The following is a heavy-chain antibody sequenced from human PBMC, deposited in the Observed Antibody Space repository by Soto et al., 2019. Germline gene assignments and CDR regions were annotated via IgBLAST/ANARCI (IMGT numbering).Heavy chain of an antibody. CDR1: GYTFTSYG. J-gene: IGHJ5*02. CDR2: ISAYNGNT. V-gene: IGHV1-18*01. D-gene: IGHD6-6*01. Sequence: QVQLVQSGAEVKKPGASVKVSCKASGYTFTSYGISWVRQAPGQGLEWMGWISAYNGNTNYPQKLQGRVTMTTDTSTSTAYMEPRSLRSAATAVYCCARSSGSACRFVPWGQGTLVTFSS. CDR3: ARSSGSACRFVP.